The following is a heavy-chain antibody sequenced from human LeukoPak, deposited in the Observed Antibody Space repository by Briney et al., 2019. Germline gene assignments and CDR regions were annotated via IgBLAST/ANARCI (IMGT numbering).Heavy chain of an antibody. J-gene: IGHJ4*02. CDR3: ARAGWLQYYYFDY. CDR2: VIPIFGTA. CDR1: GDTFSNYA. Sequence: ASVKVSCKASGDTFSNYAISWVRQAPGQGLEWMGGVIPIFGTAKYAQKFQGRVTITADTSTSTAYMELSSLRSEDTAVYYCARAGWLQYYYFDYWGQGTLVTVSS. D-gene: IGHD5-24*01. V-gene: IGHV1-69*06.